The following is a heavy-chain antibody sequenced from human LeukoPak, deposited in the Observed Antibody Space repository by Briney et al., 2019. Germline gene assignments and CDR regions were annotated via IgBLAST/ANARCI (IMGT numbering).Heavy chain of an antibody. Sequence: PSETLSLTCAVYGGSFSGYHWSWIRQPPGKGLEWIGEINHSGSTNYNPSLKSRVTISVDTSKNQFSLKLSSVTAADTAVYYCARALTYCTNGVCYLDAFDIWGQGTMVTVSS. CDR1: GGSFSGYH. J-gene: IGHJ3*02. CDR2: INHSGST. D-gene: IGHD2-8*01. CDR3: ARALTYCTNGVCYLDAFDI. V-gene: IGHV4-34*01.